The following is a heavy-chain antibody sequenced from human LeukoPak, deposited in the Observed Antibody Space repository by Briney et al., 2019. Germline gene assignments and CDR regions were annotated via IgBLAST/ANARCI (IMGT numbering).Heavy chain of an antibody. J-gene: IGHJ5*02. V-gene: IGHV3-7*01. CDR1: GFTFTSYW. CDR2: IKQDGSEK. CDR3: ANGGTYSSGP. Sequence: GGSLRLSCAASGFTFTSYWMSWVRQAPGKGLEWVANIKQDGSEKNYVDSVKGRFTISRDNAKNSMSLQMNSLRAEDTAVYYCANGGTYSSGPWGQGTLVTVSS. D-gene: IGHD3-22*01.